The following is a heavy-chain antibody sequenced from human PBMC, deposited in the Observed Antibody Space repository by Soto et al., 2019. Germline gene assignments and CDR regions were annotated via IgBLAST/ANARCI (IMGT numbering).Heavy chain of an antibody. J-gene: IGHJ5*02. CDR3: ARGIATGQLDP. D-gene: IGHD6-13*01. V-gene: IGHV1-3*01. CDR2: INPVNGNT. Sequence: ASVKVSCKASGYTFTTYTMNWVRQAPGQRLEWMGWINPVNGNTKSSQKFQDRVIITRHTSAGTAYMELRSLRSEDTAVYYCARGIATGQLDPWGQGTLVTVAS. CDR1: GYTFTTYT.